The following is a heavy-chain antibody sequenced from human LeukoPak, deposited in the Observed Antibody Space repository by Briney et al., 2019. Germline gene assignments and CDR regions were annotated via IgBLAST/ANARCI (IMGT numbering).Heavy chain of an antibody. Sequence: PSETLSLNCTVPGGSISSYYWSWIRQPPGKGLERIGYIYYSRSTNYNPSLKSRVTISVDTSKNQFSLKLSSVTAADTAVYYCARDNHYYDSSGYYSDAFDIWGQGTMVTVSS. CDR3: ARDNHYYDSSGYYSDAFDI. CDR1: GGSISSYY. J-gene: IGHJ3*02. CDR2: IYYSRST. V-gene: IGHV4-59*01. D-gene: IGHD3-22*01.